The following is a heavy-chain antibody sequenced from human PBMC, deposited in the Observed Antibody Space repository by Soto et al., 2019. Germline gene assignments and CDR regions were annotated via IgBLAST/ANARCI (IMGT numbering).Heavy chain of an antibody. Sequence: SETLSLTCAVYGGSFSGYYWSWIRQPPGKGLEWIGEINHSGSTNYNPSLKSRVTISVDTSKNQFSLKLSSVTAADTAVYYCARGRLRIAARPLFDYWGQGTLVTVSS. V-gene: IGHV4-34*01. J-gene: IGHJ4*02. CDR2: INHSGST. CDR3: ARGRLRIAARPLFDY. D-gene: IGHD6-6*01. CDR1: GGSFSGYY.